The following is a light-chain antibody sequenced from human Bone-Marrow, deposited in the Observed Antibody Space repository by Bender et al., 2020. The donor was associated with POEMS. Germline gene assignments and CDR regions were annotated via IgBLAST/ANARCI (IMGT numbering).Light chain of an antibody. CDR3: SSWRSGSTMA. CDR1: SSDVGGYNY. V-gene: IGLV2-14*01. CDR2: EVN. Sequence: HSALTQPRSVSGSPGQSVTISCTGTSSDVGGYNYVFWYQQHPGKAPKLIIYEVNNRPAGVSNRFSGSKSGNTASLTISGLQTEDEADYYCSSWRSGSTMAFGGGTKVTVL. J-gene: IGLJ2*01.